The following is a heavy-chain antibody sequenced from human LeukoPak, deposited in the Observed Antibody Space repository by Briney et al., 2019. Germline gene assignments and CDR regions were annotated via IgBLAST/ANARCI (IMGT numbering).Heavy chain of an antibody. CDR2: IYYSGST. Sequence: PSETLSLTCTVSGGSISSSSYYWGWIRQPPGKGLEWIGSIYYSGSTYYNPSLKHRFTISVDTSKNQFSLKLSSVTAADTAVYYCARNIAVAGRGDYMDVWGKGTTVTISS. CDR3: ARNIAVAGRGDYMDV. V-gene: IGHV4-39*01. J-gene: IGHJ6*03. CDR1: GGSISSSSYY. D-gene: IGHD6-19*01.